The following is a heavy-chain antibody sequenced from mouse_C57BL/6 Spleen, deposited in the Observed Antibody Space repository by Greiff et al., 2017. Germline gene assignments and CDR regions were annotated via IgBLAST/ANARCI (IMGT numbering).Heavy chain of an antibody. CDR1: GYPFTDYN. J-gene: IGHJ2*01. CDR2: INPNYGTT. Sequence: EVQLQQSGPELVQPGASVKISCKASGYPFTDYNMNWVKQSTGKGLEWIGVINPNYGTTSYNQKFKGKATLTVDQSSSTAYMQLNSLTSEDSAVDYGARPSSYGNDYFDYWGQGTTLTVSS. CDR3: ARPSSYGNDYFDY. V-gene: IGHV1-39*01. D-gene: IGHD2-1*01.